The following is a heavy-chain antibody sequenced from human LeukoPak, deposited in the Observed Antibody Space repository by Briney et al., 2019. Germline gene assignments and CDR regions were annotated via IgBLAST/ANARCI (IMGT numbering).Heavy chain of an antibody. Sequence: GGSLRLSCVASGFTFSSYWMNWVRQQPGKGMEWVANIKKDGGAKYYLDSVKGRFTISRDNANNSLYLQMNSLRVDDTAVYYCATIDSSSPRDWGQGTLVTVSS. D-gene: IGHD6-13*01. CDR1: GFTFSSYW. J-gene: IGHJ4*02. CDR2: IKKDGGAK. CDR3: ATIDSSSPRD. V-gene: IGHV3-7*03.